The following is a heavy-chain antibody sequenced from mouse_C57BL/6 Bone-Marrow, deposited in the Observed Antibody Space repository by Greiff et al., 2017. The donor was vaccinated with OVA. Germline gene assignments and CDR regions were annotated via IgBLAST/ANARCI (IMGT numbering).Heavy chain of an antibody. D-gene: IGHD2-2*01. CDR1: GFTFSSYA. CDR3: ARGGLRRGVYYAMDY. J-gene: IGHJ4*01. V-gene: IGHV5-4*03. Sequence: EVKVVESGGGLVKPGGSLKLSCAASGFTFSSYAMSWVRQTPEKRLEWVATISDGGSYTYYPDNVKGRFTISRDNAKNTLYLQMSRLKSEDTAMYYCARGGLRRGVYYAMDYWGQGTSVTVSS. CDR2: ISDGGSYT.